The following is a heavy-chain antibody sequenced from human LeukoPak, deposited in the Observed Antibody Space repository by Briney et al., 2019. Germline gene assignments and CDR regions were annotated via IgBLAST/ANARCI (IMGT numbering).Heavy chain of an antibody. Sequence: GGSLSLSCAASGFTFSTYAMSWVRQAPGKGLEWVSAISGSGGSTYYADSVKGRFTISRDNSKNTLYLQMNSLRAEDTAVYYCAKDKYRRWLQFWHFDYWGQGTLVSVSS. CDR2: ISGSGGST. CDR3: AKDKYRRWLQFWHFDY. CDR1: GFTFSTYA. J-gene: IGHJ4*02. V-gene: IGHV3-23*01. D-gene: IGHD5-24*01.